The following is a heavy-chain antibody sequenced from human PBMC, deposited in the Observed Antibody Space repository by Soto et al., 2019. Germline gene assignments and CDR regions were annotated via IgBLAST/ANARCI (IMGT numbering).Heavy chain of an antibody. D-gene: IGHD6-19*01. J-gene: IGHJ3*02. CDR1: GFTFSEYY. V-gene: IGHV3-11*01. Sequence: GGSLRLSCAASGFTFSEYYMSWIRQAPGKGLEWVSYISSSGSTIYYADSVKGRFTISRDNAKNSLYLQMNSLRAEDTAVYYCARYQDSSGPIEFDIWGQGTMVTVSS. CDR3: ARYQDSSGPIEFDI. CDR2: ISSSGSTI.